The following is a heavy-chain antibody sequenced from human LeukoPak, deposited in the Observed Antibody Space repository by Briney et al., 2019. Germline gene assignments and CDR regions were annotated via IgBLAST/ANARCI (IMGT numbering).Heavy chain of an antibody. J-gene: IGHJ3*02. CDR3: ARHQRGNSDAFDI. Sequence: SETLSLTCTISDDSISNNRYFWAWIRQSPGKGPEWIGSINYSGSTNYNPSLKSRITISVDTSKNQFSLKLNSVTAADTAVYYCARHQRGNSDAFDIWGQGTMVTVSS. V-gene: IGHV4-39*07. CDR1: DDSISNNRYF. CDR2: INYSGST. D-gene: IGHD4-23*01.